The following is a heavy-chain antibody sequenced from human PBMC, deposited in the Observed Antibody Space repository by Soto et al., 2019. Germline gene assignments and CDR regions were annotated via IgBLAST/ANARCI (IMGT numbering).Heavy chain of an antibody. CDR2: ISYDGSNK. CDR3: ATIAAAGQFDY. Sequence: GGSLRLSCAASGFTFISYAMHWVRQAPGKGLEWVAVISYDGSNKYYADSVKGRFTISRDNSKNTLYLQMNSLRAEDTAVYYCATIAAAGQFDYWGQGTLVTVSS. V-gene: IGHV3-30-3*01. CDR1: GFTFISYA. J-gene: IGHJ4*02. D-gene: IGHD6-13*01.